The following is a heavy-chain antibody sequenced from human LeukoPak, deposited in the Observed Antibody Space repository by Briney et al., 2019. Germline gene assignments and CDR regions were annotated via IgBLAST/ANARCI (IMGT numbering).Heavy chain of an antibody. CDR1: GYTFIGNY. J-gene: IGHJ4*02. D-gene: IGHD6-6*01. CDR3: ARALVGHSSSSPLDY. CDR2: INPNSGGA. V-gene: IGHV1-2*02. Sequence: GASVKVSCKASGYTFIGNYIHWVRQAPGQGLAWMGWINPNSGGANYARKFQGRVTMTRDTSISTVYMEMTGLTSDDTAMYYCARALVGHSSSSPLDYWGQGTLVTVSS.